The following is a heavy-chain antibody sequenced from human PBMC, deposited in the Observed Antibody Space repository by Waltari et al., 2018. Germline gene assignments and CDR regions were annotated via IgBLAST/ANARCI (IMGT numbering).Heavy chain of an antibody. D-gene: IGHD4-4*01. CDR2: INSGGTT. V-gene: IGHV3-53*01. J-gene: IGHJ5*02. Sequence: EVQLVESGGGLIQSGGSLRLSCAASGFSISDNYMSWVRQAPGKGLEWVSFINSGGTTYYADSVKGRFTISRDNSKNTVYLQMNSLRAEDTAMYYCARDSKFDPWGQGTLVIVS. CDR3: ARDSKFDP. CDR1: GFSISDNY.